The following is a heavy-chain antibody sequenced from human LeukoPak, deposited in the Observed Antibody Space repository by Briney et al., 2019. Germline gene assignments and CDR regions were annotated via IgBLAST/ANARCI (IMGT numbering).Heavy chain of an antibody. D-gene: IGHD6-6*01. CDR3: ARVLPAAQPFPRNYYYYYMDV. CDR2: INPNSGGT. Sequence: ASVKVSCKASGYTFTGYYMHWVRQAPGQGLGWMGWINPNSGGTNYAQKFQGRVTMTRDTSISTAYMELSRLRSDDTAVYYCARVLPAAQPFPRNYYYYYMDVWAKGPRSPSP. V-gene: IGHV1-2*02. CDR1: GYTFTGYY. J-gene: IGHJ6*03.